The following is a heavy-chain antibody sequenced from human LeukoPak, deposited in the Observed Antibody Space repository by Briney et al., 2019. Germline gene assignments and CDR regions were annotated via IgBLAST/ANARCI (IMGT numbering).Heavy chain of an antibody. V-gene: IGHV4-34*01. J-gene: IGHJ6*02. CDR1: GGSFSGYY. CDR3: ARVQQQGMDV. D-gene: IGHD6-13*01. Sequence: SETLSLTCAVYGGSFSGYYWSWIRQPPGKGPEWIGEINHSGSTNYNPSLKSRVTISVDTSKNQFSLKLSSVTAADTAVYYCARVQQQGMDVWGQGTTVTVSS. CDR2: INHSGST.